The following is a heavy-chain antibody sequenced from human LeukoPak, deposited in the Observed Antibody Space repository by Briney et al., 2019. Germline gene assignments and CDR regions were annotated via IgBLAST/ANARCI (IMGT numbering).Heavy chain of an antibody. D-gene: IGHD3-10*01. J-gene: IGHJ6*02. CDR3: AKWSLANYYGMDV. CDR2: LSFDGTTK. V-gene: IGHV3-30*18. CDR1: GFTFSSFG. Sequence: GGSLRLSCAASGFTFSSFGMHWVRQAPGKGLEWVAVLSFDGTTKYYTDSVKGRFTISRDNSKNTLYLQMNSLRPEDTAVYYCAKWSLANYYGMDVWGQGTTVTVSS.